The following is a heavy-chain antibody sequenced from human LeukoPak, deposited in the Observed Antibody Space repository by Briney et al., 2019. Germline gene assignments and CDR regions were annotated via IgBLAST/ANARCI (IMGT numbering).Heavy chain of an antibody. CDR3: AKVRNWNYVRFSWFDP. D-gene: IGHD1-7*01. CDR1: GFTVSSNS. Sequence: GGSLRLSCTVSGFTVSSNSMSWVRQAPGKGLEWVSFIYSGTIHYSDSVKGRFTISRDNSKNTLYLQMNSLRAEDTAVYYCAKVRNWNYVRFSWFDPWGQGTLVTVSS. V-gene: IGHV3-53*01. CDR2: IYSGTI. J-gene: IGHJ5*02.